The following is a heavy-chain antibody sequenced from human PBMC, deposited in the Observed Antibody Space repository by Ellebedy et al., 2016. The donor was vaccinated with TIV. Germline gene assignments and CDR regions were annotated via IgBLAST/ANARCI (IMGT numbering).Heavy chain of an antibody. J-gene: IGHJ4*02. CDR1: GFTFSSYW. D-gene: IGHD6-6*01. Sequence: GESLKISCSASGFTFSSYWMTWVRHAPGKGLEWVANIKQDRSEEYYVDSVKGRFTISRDNAKNSLYLQMNSLRVEDTALYHCARSRYPGARSSFDTWGQGTLVTVSS. CDR2: IKQDRSEE. V-gene: IGHV3-7*01. CDR3: ARSRYPGARSSFDT.